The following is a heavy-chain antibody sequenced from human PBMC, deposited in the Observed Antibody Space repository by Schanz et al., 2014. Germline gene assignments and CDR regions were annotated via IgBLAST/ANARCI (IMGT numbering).Heavy chain of an antibody. J-gene: IGHJ3*02. CDR1: GFTFSNYW. Sequence: EVQLVESGGGLVQPGGSLRLSCAASGFTFSNYWMHWVRQAPGKGLVWVSRINGDGSRTAYADSVKGRFTISRDNAKNTLYLQMNTLRAEDTAVYYCAKGRFGELSAFDTWGHGTMVTVSS. CDR2: INGDGSRT. D-gene: IGHD3-10*01. CDR3: AKGRFGELSAFDT. V-gene: IGHV3-74*01.